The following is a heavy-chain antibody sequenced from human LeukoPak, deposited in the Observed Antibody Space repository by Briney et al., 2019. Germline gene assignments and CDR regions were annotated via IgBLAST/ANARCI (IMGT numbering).Heavy chain of an antibody. CDR3: ARLLGYCSGGSCYFSGSYYYYYMDV. Sequence: GESLKISCKGSGYIFTNYWIGWVRQMPGKGLEWMGIIYPGDSDTRYSPSYQGQVTISADKSISTAYLQWSSLKASDTAMYYCARLLGYCSGGSCYFSGSYYYYYMDVWGKGTTVTVSS. J-gene: IGHJ6*03. CDR2: IYPGDSDT. CDR1: GYIFTNYW. D-gene: IGHD2-15*01. V-gene: IGHV5-51*01.